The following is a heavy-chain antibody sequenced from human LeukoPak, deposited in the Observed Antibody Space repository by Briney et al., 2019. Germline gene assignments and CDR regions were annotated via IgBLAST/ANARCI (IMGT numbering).Heavy chain of an antibody. CDR2: ISYDGYNK. V-gene: IGHV3-30*18. CDR1: GFTFSAFG. Sequence: SGGSLRLSCAASGFTFSAFGMHWVRQAPGKGLEWVAVISYDGYNKYYVDSVKGRFTISRDNSKNVLYLQMNSLRAEDTAVYYCAELGITMIGGVWGKGTTVTISS. D-gene: IGHD3-10*02. J-gene: IGHJ6*04. CDR3: AELGITMIGGV.